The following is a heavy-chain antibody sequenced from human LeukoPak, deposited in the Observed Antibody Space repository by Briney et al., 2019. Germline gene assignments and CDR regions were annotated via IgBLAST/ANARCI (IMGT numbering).Heavy chain of an antibody. CDR1: GFTFSSYW. D-gene: IGHD4-23*01. CDR3: ASFPTVVTPLDWFDP. J-gene: IGHJ5*02. V-gene: IGHV3-7*01. CDR2: IKQDGSEK. Sequence: GGSLRLSCAASGFTFSSYWMSWVRQAPGKGLEWVANIKQDGSEKYYVDSVKGRFTISRDNAKNSLYLQMNSLRAEDTAVYYCASFPTVVTPLDWFDPWGQGILVTVSS.